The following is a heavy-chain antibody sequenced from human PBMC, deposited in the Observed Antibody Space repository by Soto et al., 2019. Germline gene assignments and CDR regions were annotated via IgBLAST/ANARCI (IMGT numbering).Heavy chain of an antibody. Sequence: GGSLRPSCEASGFSFSSSAMNWVRQAPWKGLEWISVISGSGGATYFADSVKGRFTISRDNSKNTLYLQMNSLRAEDTAVYYCAKATLRVVHPLVFAHWGKGSLVTVST. CDR2: ISGSGGAT. CDR1: GFSFSSSA. D-gene: IGHD3-3*01. CDR3: AKATLRVVHPLVFAH. J-gene: IGHJ1*01. V-gene: IGHV3-23*01.